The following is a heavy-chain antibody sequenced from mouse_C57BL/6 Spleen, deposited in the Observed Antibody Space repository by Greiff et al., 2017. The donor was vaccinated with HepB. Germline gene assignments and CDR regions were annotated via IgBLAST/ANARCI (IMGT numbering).Heavy chain of an antibody. CDR2: IYPRSGNT. Sequence: VQLQQSGAELARPGASVKLSCKASGYTFTSYGISWVKQRNGQGLEWIGEIYPRSGNTYYNEKFKGKATLTADKSSSTAYMELRSLTSEDSAVYFCARRDTTVYYFDYWGQGTTLTVSS. CDR1: GYTFTSYG. V-gene: IGHV1-81*01. D-gene: IGHD1-1*01. J-gene: IGHJ2*01. CDR3: ARRDTTVYYFDY.